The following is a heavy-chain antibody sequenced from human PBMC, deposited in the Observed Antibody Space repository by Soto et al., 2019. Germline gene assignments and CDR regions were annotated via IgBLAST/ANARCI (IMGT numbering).Heavy chain of an antibody. CDR1: EYRFINYW. CDR3: ARQGSNDAHAYFAMDV. J-gene: IGHJ6*02. V-gene: IGHV5-51*01. CDR2: IYPGDSDT. D-gene: IGHD3-9*01. Sequence: GESLKISGKGSEYRFINYWIGWLRQMPGKGLEWIGMIYPGDSDTTYSPSFEGQVTMSVDKSISTAYLQWSSLKASDSATYYCARQGSNDAHAYFAMDVWCQG.